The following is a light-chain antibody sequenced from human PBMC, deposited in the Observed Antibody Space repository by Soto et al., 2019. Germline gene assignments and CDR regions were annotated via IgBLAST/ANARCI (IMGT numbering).Light chain of an antibody. CDR1: QSISSY. CDR3: QQYTKWPR. J-gene: IGKJ3*01. CDR2: VAS. Sequence: DIQMTQSPSSLSASVGDRVTITCRASQSISSYLSWYQQKLGKAPKLLINVASTLQSGVPSRFRGSGSGTDFTLAISSLQPEDFATHYCQQYTKWPRFGPGTKVDIK. V-gene: IGKV1-39*01.